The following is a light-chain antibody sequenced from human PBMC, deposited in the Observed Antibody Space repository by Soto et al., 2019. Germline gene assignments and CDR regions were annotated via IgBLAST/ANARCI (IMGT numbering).Light chain of an antibody. CDR1: QSVLYSSNNKNY. V-gene: IGKV4-1*01. Sequence: DIVMTQSPDSLAVSLGERATINCKSSQSVLYSSNNKNYLAWYQQKPGQPPKLLIYWASARESGVPERFSGSGSGTDFTLTISSLQAEDVAVYYCHHYYSTPYTFGQGTRVEVK. CDR3: HHYYSTPYT. CDR2: WAS. J-gene: IGKJ2*01.